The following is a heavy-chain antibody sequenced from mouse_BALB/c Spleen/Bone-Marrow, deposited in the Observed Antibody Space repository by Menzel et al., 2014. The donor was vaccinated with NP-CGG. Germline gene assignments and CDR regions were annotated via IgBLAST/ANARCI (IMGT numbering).Heavy chain of an antibody. CDR1: GYTFTSXW. D-gene: IGHD3-1*01. Sequence: LQQSGSERVRPGASVKLSCKASGYTFTSXWXHWVXQRPXQGLEWIGNIYXGSGSTNYDEKFKSKATLTVDTSSSTAYMQLSSLTSEDSAVYYCTRGQLGLPSMDYWGQGTSVTVSS. CDR2: IYXGSGST. V-gene: IGHV1S22*01. CDR3: TRGQLGLPSMDY. J-gene: IGHJ4*01.